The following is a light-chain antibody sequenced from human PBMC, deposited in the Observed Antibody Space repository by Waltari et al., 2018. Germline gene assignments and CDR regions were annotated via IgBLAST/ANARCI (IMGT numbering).Light chain of an antibody. CDR2: QGT. CDR1: NNDVGTYDL. V-gene: IGLV2-23*01. CDR3: CSYAGSYTYVI. Sequence: QSALTQPASMSASPGQSITISCTATNNDVGTYDLVSWYQQHPGRAPKLLIFQGTKRPSEVSGRFSGSKFADTASLTISGLQPEDEADYYCCSYAGSYTYVIFGGGTKLTVL. J-gene: IGLJ2*01.